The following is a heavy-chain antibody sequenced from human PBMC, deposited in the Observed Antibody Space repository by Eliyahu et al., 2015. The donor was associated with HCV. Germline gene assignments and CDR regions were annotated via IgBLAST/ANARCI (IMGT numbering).Heavy chain of an antibody. D-gene: IGHD2-15*01. CDR1: GFXFXSYW. CDR3: ARDGPEGAVVAA. Sequence: EVQLVESGGGLVQPGGSLXXSXXAXGFXFXSYWMSWVRQGPGKGLEXVANIKQDGSEKYYVDSVKGRFTISRDNAKNSLYLQMNSLRAEDTAVYYCARDGPEGAVVAAWGQGTMVTVSS. J-gene: IGHJ3*01. V-gene: IGHV3-7*01. CDR2: IKQDGSEK.